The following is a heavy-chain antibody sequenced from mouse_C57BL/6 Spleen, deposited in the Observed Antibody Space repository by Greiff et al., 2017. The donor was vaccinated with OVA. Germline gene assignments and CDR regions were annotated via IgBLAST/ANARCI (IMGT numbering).Heavy chain of an antibody. J-gene: IGHJ1*03. V-gene: IGHV1-81*01. Sequence: VQLQQSGAELVRPGASVKLSCKASGYTFTSYGISWVKQRPGQGLEWIGEIYPGSGNTYYNEKFKGKATLTADKSSSTAYMELSSLTSEDSAVDFCARGGVIAARRFDDWGTGTTVTVSS. D-gene: IGHD2-1*01. CDR1: GYTFTSYG. CDR2: IYPGSGNT. CDR3: ARGGVIAARRFDD.